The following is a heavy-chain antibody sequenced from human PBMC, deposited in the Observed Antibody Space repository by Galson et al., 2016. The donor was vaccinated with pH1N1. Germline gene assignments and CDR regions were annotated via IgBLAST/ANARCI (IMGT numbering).Heavy chain of an antibody. Sequence: SVKVSCKASGYAFTTFYIHWVRQAPGEGLEWLGVIDPSNGGTTYAQKFQARITMTRDTSTSTVYMELRGLKSEDTAVYYCIRDLGRLRDFWGQGTLVTVSS. J-gene: IGHJ4*02. V-gene: IGHV1-46*03. CDR2: IDPSNGGT. D-gene: IGHD7-27*01. CDR3: IRDLGRLRDF. CDR1: GYAFTTFY.